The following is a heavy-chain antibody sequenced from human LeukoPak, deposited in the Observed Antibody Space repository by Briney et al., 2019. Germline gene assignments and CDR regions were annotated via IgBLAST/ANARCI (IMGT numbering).Heavy chain of an antibody. CDR3: ARERSVDGNWYFDL. Sequence: ASVKVSCKASGGTFSSYAISWVRQAPGKGLEWMGGFDPEDGETIYAQKFQGRVTMTTDTSTSTAYMELRSLRSDDTAVYYCARERSVDGNWYFDLWGRGTLVTVSS. J-gene: IGHJ2*01. CDR2: FDPEDGET. V-gene: IGHV1-18*01. CDR1: GGTFSSYA. D-gene: IGHD6-19*01.